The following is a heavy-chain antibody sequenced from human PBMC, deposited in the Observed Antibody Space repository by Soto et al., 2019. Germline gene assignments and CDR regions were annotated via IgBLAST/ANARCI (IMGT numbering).Heavy chain of an antibody. D-gene: IGHD5-18*01. J-gene: IGHJ4*02. CDR2: ISHSGST. V-gene: IGHV4-31*03. Sequence: QVQLQESGPGLVKPSQTLSLTCTVSGGSIGSAAYYWSWIRQHPGEGLEWIGYISHSGSTYYNPSLKSRVISSVDTSKNQFSLSLTSVTAADTAVYYWAREYTYGSNFFDCWGQGALVTVSS. CDR3: AREYTYGSNFFDC. CDR1: GGSIGSAAYY.